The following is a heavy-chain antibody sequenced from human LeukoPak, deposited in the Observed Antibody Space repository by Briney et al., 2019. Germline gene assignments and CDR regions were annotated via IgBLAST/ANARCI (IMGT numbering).Heavy chain of an antibody. Sequence: ASVKVSCKVSGYTLTELSMHWVRQAPGKGLEWMGGFDPEDGETIYAQKFQGRVTMTEDTSTDTAYMELSSLRSEDTAVYYCATDGPTGTTLDYWGQGTLVTVSS. D-gene: IGHD1-7*01. CDR2: FDPEDGET. CDR3: ATDGPTGTTLDY. J-gene: IGHJ4*02. V-gene: IGHV1-24*01. CDR1: GYTLTELS.